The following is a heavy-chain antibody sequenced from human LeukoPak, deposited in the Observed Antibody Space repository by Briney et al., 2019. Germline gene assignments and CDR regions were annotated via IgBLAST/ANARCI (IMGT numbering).Heavy chain of an antibody. CDR3: AKPLGGSWIVNY. V-gene: IGHV3-23*01. D-gene: IGHD2-15*01. CDR1: GFTFSSYW. Sequence: HPGGSLRLSCAASGFTFSSYWMSWVRQAPGKGLEWVSAISGSGGSTYYADSVKGRFTISRDNSKNTLYLQMNSLRAEDTAVYYCAKPLGGSWIVNYWGQGTLVTVSS. J-gene: IGHJ4*02. CDR2: ISGSGGST.